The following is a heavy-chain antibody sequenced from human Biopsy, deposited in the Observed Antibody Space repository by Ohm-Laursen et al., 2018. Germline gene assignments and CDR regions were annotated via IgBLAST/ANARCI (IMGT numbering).Heavy chain of an antibody. D-gene: IGHD2-21*01. CDR2: IYNTERT. V-gene: IGHV4-59*01. J-gene: IGHJ6*02. CDR1: GGSISNYY. Sequence: TLSLTWSVSGGSISNYYWNWIRQPPGKGLEWIGFIYNTERTNYNPSLKSRVTISLDTSKNQFSLELSSVIPSDTAVYYCAIDRVPRRGVMPVYYYGMDVWGQGSTVTVSS. CDR3: AIDRVPRRGVMPVYYYGMDV.